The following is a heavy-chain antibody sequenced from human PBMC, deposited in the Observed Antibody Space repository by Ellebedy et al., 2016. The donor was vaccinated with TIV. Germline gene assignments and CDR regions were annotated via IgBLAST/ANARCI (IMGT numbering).Heavy chain of an antibody. CDR3: AHLTTVTTWFDY. CDR1: GGSISSSSYY. CDR2: IYYSGST. Sequence: MPSETLSLTCTVSGGSISSSSYYWGWIRQPPGKGLEWIGSIYYSGSTYYNPSLKSRVTISVDTSKNQFSLKLSSVTAADTAVYYCAHLTTVTTWFDYWGQGTLVTVSS. J-gene: IGHJ4*02. V-gene: IGHV4-39*07. D-gene: IGHD4-17*01.